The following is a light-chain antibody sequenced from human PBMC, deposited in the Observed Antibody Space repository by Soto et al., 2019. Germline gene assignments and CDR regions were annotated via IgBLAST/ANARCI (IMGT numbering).Light chain of an antibody. CDR1: QTISSW. J-gene: IGKJ1*01. V-gene: IGKV1-5*03. CDR3: QHYNSYSEA. Sequence: DIQMTQSPSTLSGSVGDRVTITCRASQTISSWLAWYQQKPGKAPKLLIYKASTLKSGVPSRFSGSGSRTEFTLTISSLQPDDFATYYGQHYNSYSEAFGQGTKVELK. CDR2: KAS.